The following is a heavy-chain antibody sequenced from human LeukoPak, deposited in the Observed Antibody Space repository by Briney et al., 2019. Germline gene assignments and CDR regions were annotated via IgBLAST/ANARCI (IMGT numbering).Heavy chain of an antibody. Sequence: SLRLSCAASGFTFDDYAMHWVRQAPGKGLEWVSGISWNSGSIGYADSVKGRFTISRDNAKNSLYLQMNSLRAEDMALYYCAKGITLSLDAFDIWGQGTMVTVSS. CDR3: AKGITLSLDAFDI. J-gene: IGHJ3*02. V-gene: IGHV3-9*03. CDR2: ISWNSGSI. CDR1: GFTFDDYA.